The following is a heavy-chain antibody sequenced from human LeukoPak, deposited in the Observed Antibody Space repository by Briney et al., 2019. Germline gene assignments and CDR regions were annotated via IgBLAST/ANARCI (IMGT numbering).Heavy chain of an antibody. CDR2: INPIFGTA. CDR1: GGTFSSYA. CDR3: ARGYYDSSGYYGRDAFDI. D-gene: IGHD3-22*01. Sequence: ASVKVSCKASGGTFSSYAISWVRQAPGQGLEWMGGINPIFGTANYAQKFQGRVTITADESTSTACMELSSLRSEDTAVYYCARGYYDSSGYYGRDAFDIWGQGTMVTVSS. J-gene: IGHJ3*02. V-gene: IGHV1-69*01.